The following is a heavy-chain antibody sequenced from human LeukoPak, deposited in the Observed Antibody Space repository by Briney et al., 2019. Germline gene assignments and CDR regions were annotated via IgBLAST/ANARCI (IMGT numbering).Heavy chain of an antibody. CDR2: ISAYNGNT. Sequence: GASVKVSCKASGYTFTTYGISWVRQAPGQGLEWMGWISAYNGNTNYAQKLQGRVTMTTDTSTSTAYKELRSLRSDDTAVYYCTKLSYSGSRGFDPWGQGTLVTVSS. CDR1: GYTFTTYG. V-gene: IGHV1-18*01. CDR3: TKLSYSGSRGFDP. D-gene: IGHD2-21*01. J-gene: IGHJ5*02.